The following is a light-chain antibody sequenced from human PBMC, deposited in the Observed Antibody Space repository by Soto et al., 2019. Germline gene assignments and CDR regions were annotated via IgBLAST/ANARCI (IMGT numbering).Light chain of an antibody. J-gene: IGKJ2*01. Sequence: DIQMTQSPSSLSASVGDRVTITCRASQSISSYLNWYQQKPGKAPKLLIYAASSLQSGVPSRFSGSGSGTDFTLTISSLQPEDFATYYWQQSYSTPPGTVGQGNKLEIK. CDR1: QSISSY. CDR3: QQSYSTPPGT. CDR2: AAS. V-gene: IGKV1-39*01.